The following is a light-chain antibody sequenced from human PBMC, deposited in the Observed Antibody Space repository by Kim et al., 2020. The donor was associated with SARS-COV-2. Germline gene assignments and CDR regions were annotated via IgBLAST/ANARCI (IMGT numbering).Light chain of an antibody. CDR1: SLRSYY. J-gene: IGLJ3*02. V-gene: IGLV3-19*01. CDR2: GKN. Sequence: SSELTQDPAESVDLGQTVRITCQGDSLRSYYASWYQQKPGQAPVLVIYGKNNRPSGNPDRFYGSSSGNTAFLTITGAQAEDEGDYYCNSRDSSGNHLVFG. CDR3: NSRDSSGNHLV.